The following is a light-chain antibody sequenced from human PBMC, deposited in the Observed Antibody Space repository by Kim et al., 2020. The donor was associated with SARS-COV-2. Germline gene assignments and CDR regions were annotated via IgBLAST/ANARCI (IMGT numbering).Light chain of an antibody. CDR1: SSNIGSNT. J-gene: IGLJ1*01. Sequence: GQRVTISWFRGSSNIGSNTINWYQHLPGTAPELLIYGDNLRPSGVPDRISGSRSGTSASLAISGLQSEDEAYYYCAVWDDSLNGYIFGTGTKVTVL. CDR3: AVWDDSLNGYI. CDR2: GDN. V-gene: IGLV1-44*01.